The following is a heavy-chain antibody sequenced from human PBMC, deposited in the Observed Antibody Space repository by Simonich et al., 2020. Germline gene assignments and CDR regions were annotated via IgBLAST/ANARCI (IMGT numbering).Heavy chain of an antibody. CDR3: ARDYSNYDAFDI. J-gene: IGHJ3*02. CDR2: INSEGSST. D-gene: IGHD4-4*01. V-gene: IGHV3-74*01. Sequence: EVQLVESGGGLVQPGGSLRLSCAASGFTLSSYWWHWVRQAPGQGLGWVSRINSEGSSTSYADSGKGRFTISRDNAKNTLYLQMNSLRAEDTAVYYCARDYSNYDAFDIWGQGTMVTVSS. CDR1: GFTLSSYW.